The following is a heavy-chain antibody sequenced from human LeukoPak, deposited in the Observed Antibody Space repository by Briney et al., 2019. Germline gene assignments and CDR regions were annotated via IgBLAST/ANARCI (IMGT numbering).Heavy chain of an antibody. D-gene: IGHD3-16*01. CDR1: GFAFGTYS. V-gene: IGHV3-48*01. CDR3: ARVRGGGGSFDV. J-gene: IGHJ3*01. Sequence: GGSLRLSCAASGFAFGTYSMDWVRQAPGKGLEWISFITSSSSIIYYADSVKGRFTISRDNAKNSLYLQMHSLRAEDTALYYCARVRGGGGSFDVWGQGTMVTVSS. CDR2: ITSSSSII.